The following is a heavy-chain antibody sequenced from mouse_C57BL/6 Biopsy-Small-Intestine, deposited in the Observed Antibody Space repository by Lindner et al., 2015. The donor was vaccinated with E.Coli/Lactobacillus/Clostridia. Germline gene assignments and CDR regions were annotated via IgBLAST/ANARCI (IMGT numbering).Heavy chain of an antibody. CDR1: GYTFTDYN. J-gene: IGHJ2*01. V-gene: IGHV1-22*01. D-gene: IGHD2-2*01. CDR3: AGVGYDVDY. Sequence: VQLQESGPELVKPGASVKMSCKASGYTFTDYNMHWMKQSHGKSLEWIGYINPNNGGTTYNQKFKGKATLTVNKSSSTVYMELRSLTSEDSAVYFCAGVGYDVDYWGQGTTLTVSS. CDR2: INPNNGGT.